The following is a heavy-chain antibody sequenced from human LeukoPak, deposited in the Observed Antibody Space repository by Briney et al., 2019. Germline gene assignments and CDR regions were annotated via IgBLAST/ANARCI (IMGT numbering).Heavy chain of an antibody. D-gene: IGHD5-24*01. CDR2: MSSSSLTI. J-gene: IGHJ4*02. Sequence: GGSLRLSCAASGFTFSDYHMTWIRQAPGKGLEWVSYMSSSSLTIYYADSVKGRFTISRDNAKNSLYLQMNSLRAEDTAVYYCAKSARRWLQAPAFDSWGQGTLVTVSS. CDR3: AKSARRWLQAPAFDS. V-gene: IGHV3-11*01. CDR1: GFTFSDYH.